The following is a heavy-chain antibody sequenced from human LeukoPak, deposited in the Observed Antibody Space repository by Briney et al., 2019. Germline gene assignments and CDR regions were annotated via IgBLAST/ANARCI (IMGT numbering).Heavy chain of an antibody. CDR2: INSDGSST. V-gene: IGHV3-74*01. J-gene: IGHJ5*02. Sequence: GGSLRLSCAASGFTVSSNYMSWVRQVPGKGLVWVSRINSDGSSTSYADSVQGRFTISRDNPKNTLYLQMNSLRAEDTAVYYCARAHYYDSSGSNWFDPWGQGTLVTVSS. D-gene: IGHD3-22*01. CDR1: GFTVSSNY. CDR3: ARAHYYDSSGSNWFDP.